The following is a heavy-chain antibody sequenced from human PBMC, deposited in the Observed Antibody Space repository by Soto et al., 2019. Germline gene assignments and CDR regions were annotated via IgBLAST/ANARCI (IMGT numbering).Heavy chain of an antibody. J-gene: IGHJ5*02. Sequence: QVQLVQSGADVKKPGSSVKVSCKASAGTFSSYAISWVRQAPGQGLEWMGGIIPIFGTANYAQKFQGRVTSTADESTSTAYMELSSLRSEGTAVYYCAADSSGKPWWFDPWGQGTLVTVSS. V-gene: IGHV1-69*01. CDR3: AADSSGKPWWFDP. D-gene: IGHD6-19*01. CDR2: IIPIFGTA. CDR1: AGTFSSYA.